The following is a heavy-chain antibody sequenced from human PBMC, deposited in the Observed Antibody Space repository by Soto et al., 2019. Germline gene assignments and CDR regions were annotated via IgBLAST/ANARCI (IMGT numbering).Heavy chain of an antibody. J-gene: IGHJ5*02. V-gene: IGHV3-33*03. CDR1: GFTFRSYG. CDR2: IKSDGTTA. CDR3: AKPRSSLEWPPFDP. D-gene: IGHD3-3*01. Sequence: QVKLVESGGGVVQPGRSRRLSCVTSGFTFRSYGMHWVRQSPGKGLEWVAVIKSDGTTADYIESVKGRFVISRDNSKKTVSLQMNNLRPEDTGIYYCAKPRSSLEWPPFDPWGQGTLVTVSS.